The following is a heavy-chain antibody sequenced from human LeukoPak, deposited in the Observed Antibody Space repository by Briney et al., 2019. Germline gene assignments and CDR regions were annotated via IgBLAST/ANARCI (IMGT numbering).Heavy chain of an antibody. V-gene: IGHV4-4*07. D-gene: IGHD6-13*01. CDR2: IYSTGST. Sequence: PSETLSPTCTVSGGPINFYYWSWIRQPAGKGLEWIGRIYSTGSTNYSPSLKSRVTMSVDKSKNQFSLNLSSVTAADTAVYYCARGIADPYSFDSWGQGTLVTVSS. CDR1: GGPINFYY. CDR3: ARGIADPYSFDS. J-gene: IGHJ4*02.